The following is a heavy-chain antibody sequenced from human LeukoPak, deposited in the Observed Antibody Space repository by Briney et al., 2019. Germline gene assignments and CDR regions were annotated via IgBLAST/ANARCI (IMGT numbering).Heavy chain of an antibody. Sequence: PGGSLRLSCAASGFTFSNSAMTWIRQLPGKGLEWVSTISNTGSGTYYADSVKGRFTISRDNAKNSLYLQMNSLRAEDTAVYYCARDRNYYDSSGFDYWGQGTLVTVSS. CDR3: ARDRNYYDSSGFDY. CDR2: ISNTGSGT. CDR1: GFTFSNSA. V-gene: IGHV3-21*01. D-gene: IGHD3-22*01. J-gene: IGHJ4*02.